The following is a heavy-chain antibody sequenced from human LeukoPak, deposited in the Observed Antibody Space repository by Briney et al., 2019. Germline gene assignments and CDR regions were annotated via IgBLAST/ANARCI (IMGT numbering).Heavy chain of an antibody. CDR3: ARGLQYQLLPFYYYYGMDV. D-gene: IGHD2-2*01. CDR1: GYTFTSYG. Sequence: ASVKVSCKASGYTFTSYGISWVRQAPGQGLEWMGWINPNSGGTNYAQKFQGRVTMTRDTSISTAYMELSRLRSDDTAVYYCARGLQYQLLPFYYYYGMDVWGQGTTVTVSS. J-gene: IGHJ6*02. V-gene: IGHV1-2*02. CDR2: INPNSGGT.